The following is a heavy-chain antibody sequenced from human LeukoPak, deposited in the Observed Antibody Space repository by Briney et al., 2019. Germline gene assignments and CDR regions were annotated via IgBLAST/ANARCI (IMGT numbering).Heavy chain of an antibody. D-gene: IGHD4-23*01. Sequence: GGSLRLSCAGSGFTFSSYSIHWVRQVSGKGLEWVAVISYDGSNKYCADSVKGRFTISRDNSRNTVYLQMNSLRPEDTAVYSCARDLVGYGGGFDYWGQGTLVTVSS. CDR1: GFTFSSYS. J-gene: IGHJ4*02. CDR2: ISYDGSNK. V-gene: IGHV3-30*04. CDR3: ARDLVGYGGGFDY.